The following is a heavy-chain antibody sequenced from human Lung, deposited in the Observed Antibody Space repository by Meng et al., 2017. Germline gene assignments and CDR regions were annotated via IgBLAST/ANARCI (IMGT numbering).Heavy chain of an antibody. D-gene: IGHD6-19*01. Sequence: PSDAFALXXSDPGASISIRGYYWGWIRHPPGKGLEWIGSIGHSGFTYYTPSLKSRVAVSLDTSKSQFSLMLTSVTAADTAVYYCVRSSAWVRTGFDPWGQGTLVTVSS. CDR3: VRSSAWVRTGFDP. CDR2: IGHSGFT. V-gene: IGHV4-39*01. CDR1: GASISIRGYY. J-gene: IGHJ5*02.